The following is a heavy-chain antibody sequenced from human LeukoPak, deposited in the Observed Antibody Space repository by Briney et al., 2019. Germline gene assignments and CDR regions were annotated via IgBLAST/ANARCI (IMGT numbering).Heavy chain of an antibody. J-gene: IGHJ4*02. Sequence: SVKVSCKASGGTFSSYAISWVRQAPGQGLEWMGGIIPIFGTANYAQKFQGRVTITTDESTSTAYMELSSLRSEDTAVYYCASLGDFWSGYWKNWGQGTLVTVSS. D-gene: IGHD3-3*01. V-gene: IGHV1-69*05. CDR3: ASLGDFWSGYWKN. CDR1: GGTFSSYA. CDR2: IIPIFGTA.